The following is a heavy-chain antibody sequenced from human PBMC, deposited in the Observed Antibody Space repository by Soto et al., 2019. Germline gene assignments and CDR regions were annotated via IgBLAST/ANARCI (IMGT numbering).Heavy chain of an antibody. CDR2: TRNKVNSYTT. CDR1: GFILSDHY. D-gene: IGHD6-13*01. CDR3: VRTYSSSRMDV. V-gene: IGHV3-72*01. J-gene: IGHJ6*02. Sequence: EVQLVESGGDLVQPGGSLRLSCAGSGFILSDHYMDWVRQAPGKGLEWVGRTRNKVNSYTTEYAASVKGRFTVSRDESKNSLYLQMNSLKIEDTAVYYCVRTYSSSRMDVWGQGTTVSVSS.